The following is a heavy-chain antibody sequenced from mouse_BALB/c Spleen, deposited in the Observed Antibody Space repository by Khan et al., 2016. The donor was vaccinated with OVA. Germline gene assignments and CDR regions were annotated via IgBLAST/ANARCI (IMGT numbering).Heavy chain of an antibody. D-gene: IGHD4-1*01. CDR3: ADHLTGSFAY. Sequence: EVKLEESGGDLVKPGGSLKLSCAASGFTFSSYSMSWVRQTPDKSLEWVASISSGGDYTYYQDSVKGRFTISRDNAKNNLYLQMSDLKSEDTAMFYCADHLTGSFAYGGQGTLVTVSA. V-gene: IGHV5-6*02. CDR2: ISSGGDYT. J-gene: IGHJ3*01. CDR1: GFTFSSYS.